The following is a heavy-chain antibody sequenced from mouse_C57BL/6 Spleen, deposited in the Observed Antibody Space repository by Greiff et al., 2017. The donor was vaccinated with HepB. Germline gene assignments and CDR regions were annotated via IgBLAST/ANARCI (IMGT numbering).Heavy chain of an antibody. CDR3: ARNYYGSDY. Sequence: QVQLQQPGAERVRPGSSVKLSCKASGYTFTSYWMDWVKQRPGQGLEWIGNIYPSDSETHYNQKFKDKATLTVDKSSSTAYMQLSSLTSEDSAVYYCARNYYGSDYWGQGTTLTVSS. D-gene: IGHD2-2*01. CDR1: GYTFTSYW. J-gene: IGHJ2*01. V-gene: IGHV1-61*01. CDR2: IYPSDSET.